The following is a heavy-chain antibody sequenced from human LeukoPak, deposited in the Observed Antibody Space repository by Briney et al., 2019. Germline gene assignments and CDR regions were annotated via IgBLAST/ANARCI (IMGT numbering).Heavy chain of an antibody. J-gene: IGHJ4*02. CDR2: IYYDGST. CDR1: GGSIRSYY. D-gene: IGHD7-27*01. Sequence: SETLFLTCTVSGGSIRSYYWNWIRQPPGKGLEWIGYIYYDGSTNYNPSLKSRVTISLDTSKNQFSMKLNSVTAADTAVYYCARGPWAYFDYWGQGALVSVSS. V-gene: IGHV4-59*01. CDR3: ARGPWAYFDY.